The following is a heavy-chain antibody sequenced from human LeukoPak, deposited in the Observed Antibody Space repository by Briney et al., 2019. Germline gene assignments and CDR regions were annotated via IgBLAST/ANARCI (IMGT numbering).Heavy chain of an antibody. V-gene: IGHV3-66*01. D-gene: IGHD2-2*01. CDR2: IYSGGST. CDR3: ARDGCSSTSCYVDY. Sequence: PGGSLRLSCAASGFTVSSNYMNWVRQAPGKGLEWVSVIYSGGSTYYADSVRGRFTISRDNSKNTLYLQMNSLRAEDTAVYYCARDGCSSTSCYVDYWGQGTLVTASS. CDR1: GFTVSSNY. J-gene: IGHJ4*02.